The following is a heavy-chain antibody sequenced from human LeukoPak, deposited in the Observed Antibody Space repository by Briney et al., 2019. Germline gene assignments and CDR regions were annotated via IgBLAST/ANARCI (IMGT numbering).Heavy chain of an antibody. CDR1: GGSVSSGSYY. D-gene: IGHD6-13*01. J-gene: IGHJ4*02. CDR2: IYYSGST. V-gene: IGHV4-61*01. CDR3: ARGVRGAGIAAAGLDY. Sequence: PSETLSLTCTVSGGSVSSGSYYWSWIRQPPGKGLEWIGYIYYSGSTNYNPSLKSRVTISVDTSKNQFSLKLSSVTAADTAVYYCARGVRGAGIAAAGLDYWGQGTLVTVSS.